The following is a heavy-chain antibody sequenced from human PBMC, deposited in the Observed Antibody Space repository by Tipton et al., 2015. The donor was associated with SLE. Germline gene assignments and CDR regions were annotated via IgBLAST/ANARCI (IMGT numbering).Heavy chain of an antibody. Sequence: SLRLSCAASGFTFSSYAMSWVRQAPGEGLEWVANIKQDGSEKYYVDSVKGRFTISRDNAKNSLYLQMNSLRAEDTAVYYCAKGSPLVPLDPWGQGTLVTVSS. CDR1: GFTFSSYA. CDR2: IKQDGSEK. CDR3: AKGSPLVPLDP. J-gene: IGHJ5*02. V-gene: IGHV3-7*01.